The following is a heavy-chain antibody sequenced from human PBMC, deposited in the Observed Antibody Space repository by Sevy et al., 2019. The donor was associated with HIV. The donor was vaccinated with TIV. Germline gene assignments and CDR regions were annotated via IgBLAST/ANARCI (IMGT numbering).Heavy chain of an antibody. CDR3: ARFKYYGPQNLYYFDY. V-gene: IGHV1-69*13. CDR2: IVPIFGST. Sequence: ASVKVSCKASGGTFSDYAISWVRQAPGQGLEWMGGIVPIFGSTEYAQRFQDRVTITADESTNTAYMELRSLRSEDSAVYYCARFKYYGPQNLYYFDYWGQGTLVTVSS. CDR1: GGTFSDYA. J-gene: IGHJ4*02. D-gene: IGHD3-10*01.